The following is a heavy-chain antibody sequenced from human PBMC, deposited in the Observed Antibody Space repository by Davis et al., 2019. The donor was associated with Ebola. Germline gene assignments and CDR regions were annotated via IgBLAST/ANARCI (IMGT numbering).Heavy chain of an antibody. CDR3: AREDYGDYVIYFGWFDP. Sequence: PSETLSLTCIVSGGSIRSLYWSWIRQPPGKGLEWVSYISSSSSTIYYADSVKGRFTISRDNAKNSLYLQMNSLRDEDTAVYYCAREDYGDYVIYFGWFDPWGQGTLVTVSS. CDR1: GGSIRSLY. J-gene: IGHJ5*02. CDR2: ISSSSSTI. V-gene: IGHV3-48*02. D-gene: IGHD4-17*01.